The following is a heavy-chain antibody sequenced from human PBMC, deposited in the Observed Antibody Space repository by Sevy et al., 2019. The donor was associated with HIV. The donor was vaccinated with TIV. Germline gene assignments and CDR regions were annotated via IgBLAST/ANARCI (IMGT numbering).Heavy chain of an antibody. CDR2: ISSNGGST. CDR1: GFTFSSYA. D-gene: IGHD3-3*01. V-gene: IGHV3-64*04. Sequence: GGSLRLSCSASGFTFSSYAMHWVRQAPGKGLEYVSAISSNGGSTYYTDSVKGRFTISRDNFRNTLELEMNSLRAEDTAVYYCAGGFWSGFDYWGQGARVTVSS. CDR3: AGGFWSGFDY. J-gene: IGHJ4*02.